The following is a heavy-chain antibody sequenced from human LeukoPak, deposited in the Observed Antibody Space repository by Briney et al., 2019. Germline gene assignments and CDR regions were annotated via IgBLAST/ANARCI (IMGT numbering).Heavy chain of an antibody. CDR2: IYYSGST. CDR3: ARHYGGTHYYMDV. D-gene: IGHD3-16*01. CDR1: GGSISSSSYY. V-gene: IGHV4-39*01. Sequence: SETLSLTCTVSGGSISSSSYYWGWIRQPPGKGLEWIGSIYYSGSTYCNPSLKSRVTISADTSKNQFSLKLSSVTAADTAVYYCARHYGGTHYYMDVWGKGTTVTVSS. J-gene: IGHJ6*03.